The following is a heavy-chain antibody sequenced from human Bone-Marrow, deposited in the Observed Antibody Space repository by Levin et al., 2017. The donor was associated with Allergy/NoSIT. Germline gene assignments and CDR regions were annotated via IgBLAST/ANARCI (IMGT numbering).Heavy chain of an antibody. CDR2: ISGVGGTT. CDR3: AKARTAAAGRTHFDS. J-gene: IGHJ4*02. V-gene: IGHV3-23*01. Sequence: SCAGSGLTFSSYGMNWVRQAPGKGLEWVSSISGVGGTTYYADSVKGRFTISRDNSKDTLYLQMNSLRAEDTALYYCAKARTAAAGRTHFDSWGQGTLVTVSS. D-gene: IGHD6-13*01. CDR1: GLTFSSYG.